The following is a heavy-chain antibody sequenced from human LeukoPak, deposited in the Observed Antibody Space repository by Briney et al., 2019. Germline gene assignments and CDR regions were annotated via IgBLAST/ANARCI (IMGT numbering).Heavy chain of an antibody. CDR1: GYSFTSYW. CDR2: IYPGDFDT. Sequence: GESLKSSCKGSGYSFTSYWIGWVRQMPGKGLEWMGIIYPGDFDTRYSTSFQGQVTISADKSISTAYLQWSSLKASDTAMYYCARQLYSGSYDAFDIWGQGTMVTVSS. CDR3: ARQLYSGSYDAFDI. V-gene: IGHV5-51*01. J-gene: IGHJ3*02. D-gene: IGHD1-26*01.